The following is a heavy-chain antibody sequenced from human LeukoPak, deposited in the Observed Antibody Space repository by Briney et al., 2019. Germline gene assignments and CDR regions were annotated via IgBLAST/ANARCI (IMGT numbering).Heavy chain of an antibody. CDR2: INPNSGGT. J-gene: IGHJ4*02. D-gene: IGHD5-18*01. CDR3: ARGTGEGYTYGRYYFDY. CDR1: GYTFTSYY. V-gene: IGHV1-2*02. Sequence: ASVTVSCKASGYTFTSYYIHWVRQAPGQGLEWMGRINPNSGGTNYAQKFQGRVTMTRDTSISTAYVELSRLRSDDTAVYYCARGTGEGYTYGRYYFDYWGQGTLVTVSS.